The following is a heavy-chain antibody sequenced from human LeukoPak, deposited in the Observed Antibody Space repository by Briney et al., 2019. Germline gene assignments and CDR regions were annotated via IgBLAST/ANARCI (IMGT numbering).Heavy chain of an antibody. Sequence: GGSLRLSCAASGFTFSYYGMSWVRQAPGKGLEWVSSISGSGDATYYADSVKGRFTISRDSSKNTLYLQMNSLRAEDTAVYYCAREYCSGGSCYSSIYYYYYMDVWGKGTTVTVSS. CDR1: GFTFSYYG. J-gene: IGHJ6*03. V-gene: IGHV3-23*01. CDR3: AREYCSGGSCYSSIYYYYYMDV. CDR2: ISGSGDAT. D-gene: IGHD2-15*01.